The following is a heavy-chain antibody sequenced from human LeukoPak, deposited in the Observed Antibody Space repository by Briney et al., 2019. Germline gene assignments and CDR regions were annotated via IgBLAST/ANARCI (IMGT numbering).Heavy chain of an antibody. CDR3: ARGQIYGTGSYFFDH. D-gene: IGHD3-10*01. J-gene: IGHJ4*02. CDR1: GFTVTSNY. V-gene: IGHV3-66*01. CDR2: IYTDGRT. Sequence: HPGGSLRLSCAASGFTVTSNYMSWVSQHPGQGRLEWVSVIYTDGRTFYTGSVTGRFTISRDNSKNTLYLQMNSLRAEDTAVYYCARGQIYGTGSYFFDHWGQGTLVTVSS.